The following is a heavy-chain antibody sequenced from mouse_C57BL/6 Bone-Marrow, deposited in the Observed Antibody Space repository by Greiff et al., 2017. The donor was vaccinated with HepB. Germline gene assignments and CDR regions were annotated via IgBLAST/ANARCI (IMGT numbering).Heavy chain of an antibody. V-gene: IGHV2-2*01. Sequence: QVHVKQSGPGLVQPSQSLSITCTVSGFSLTSYGVHWVRQSPGKGLEWLGVIWSGGSTDYNAAFISRLSISKDNSKSQVFFKMNSLQADDTAIYYCARDGYPNIYYFDYGGQGTTLTVSS. CDR1: GFSLTSYG. CDR3: ARDGYPNIYYFDY. J-gene: IGHJ2*01. D-gene: IGHD2-2*01. CDR2: IWSGGST.